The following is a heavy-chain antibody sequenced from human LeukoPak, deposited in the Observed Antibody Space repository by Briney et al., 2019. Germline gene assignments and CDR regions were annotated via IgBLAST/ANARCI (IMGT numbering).Heavy chain of an antibody. CDR2: MDYSGNP. V-gene: IGHV4-59*08. Sequence: PSETLSLTCTVSGGSISSYYWSWIRQPPGKGLEWIGYMDYSGNPNYNPSLKSRVGISVDTSKNQFSLKLRSVTAADTAVYYCARHGGDYTFDYWGQGTLVTVSS. CDR1: GGSISSYY. CDR3: ARHGGDYTFDY. J-gene: IGHJ4*02. D-gene: IGHD4-17*01.